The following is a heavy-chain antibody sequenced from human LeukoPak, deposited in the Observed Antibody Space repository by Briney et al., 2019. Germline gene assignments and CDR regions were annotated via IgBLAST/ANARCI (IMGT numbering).Heavy chain of an antibody. V-gene: IGHV3-9*03. CDR3: VKGYGSVSVPGYFNY. J-gene: IGHJ4*02. CDR1: GFTFDDYA. CDR2: INWNSGSI. Sequence: GGSLRLSCAASGFTFDDYAMHWVRQAPGKGLEWVSGINWNSGSIGYADSLKGRFTISRDNAKNSLYLQMNSLRAEDMALYDCVKGYGSVSVPGYFNYWGQGTLVTVSS. D-gene: IGHD1-14*01.